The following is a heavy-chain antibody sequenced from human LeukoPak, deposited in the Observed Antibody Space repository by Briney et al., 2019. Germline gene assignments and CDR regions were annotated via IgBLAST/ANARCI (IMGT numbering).Heavy chain of an antibody. D-gene: IGHD5-12*01. CDR1: GGSISSGGYY. V-gene: IGHV4-31*01. Sequence: SETLSLTCTVSGGSISSGGYYWSWIRQHPGKGLEWIGYIYYSGSTYYNPSLKSQVTISVDTSKNQFSLKLSSVTAADTAVYYCARHSGYDWPFDYWGQGTLVTVSS. J-gene: IGHJ4*02. CDR2: IYYSGST. CDR3: ARHSGYDWPFDY.